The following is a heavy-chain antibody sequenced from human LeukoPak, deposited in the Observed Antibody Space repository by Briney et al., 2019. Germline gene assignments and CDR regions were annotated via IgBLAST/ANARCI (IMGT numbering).Heavy chain of an antibody. CDR1: GGSISSGGYY. Sequence: SETLSLTCTVSGGSISSGGYYWSWIRQHPGKGLEWIGYIYYSGSTYYNPSLKSRVTISVDTSKNQFSLKLSSVTAADTAVYYCARGLDCGGDCYAYFDYWGQETLVTVSS. D-gene: IGHD2-21*02. CDR2: IYYSGST. V-gene: IGHV4-31*03. CDR3: ARGLDCGGDCYAYFDY. J-gene: IGHJ4*02.